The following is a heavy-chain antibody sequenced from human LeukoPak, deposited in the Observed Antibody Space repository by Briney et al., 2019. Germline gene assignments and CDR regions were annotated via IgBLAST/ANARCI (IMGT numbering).Heavy chain of an antibody. D-gene: IGHD6-6*01. CDR3: ASGGERIAARPDWFDP. Sequence: SETLPLTCTVSGGSISSSSYYWGGIRQPPGKGLEWIGSIYYSGSTYYNPSLKSRVTISVDTSKNQFSLKLSSVTAADTAVYYCASGGERIAARPDWFDPWGQGALVTVSS. CDR1: GGSISSSSYY. V-gene: IGHV4-39*07. J-gene: IGHJ5*02. CDR2: IYYSGST.